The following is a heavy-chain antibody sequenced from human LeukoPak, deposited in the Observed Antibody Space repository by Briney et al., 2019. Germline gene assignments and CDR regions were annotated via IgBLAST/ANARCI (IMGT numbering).Heavy chain of an antibody. V-gene: IGHV3-23*01. CDR3: AKAFFSGSGGNHKHFDS. CDR1: GFTFSNYA. CDR2: MSSVT. J-gene: IGHJ4*02. Sequence: GGSLRLSCAASGFTFSNYAMSWVRQAPGKGLEWVSAMSSVTYYADSVKGRFTISRDDSKSTLFLQMNSLRAEDTAVYYCAKAFFSGSGGNHKHFDSWGQGTLVTVSS. D-gene: IGHD3-10*01.